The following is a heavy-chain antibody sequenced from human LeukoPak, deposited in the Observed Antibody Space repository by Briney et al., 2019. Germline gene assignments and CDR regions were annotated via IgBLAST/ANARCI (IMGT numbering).Heavy chain of an antibody. J-gene: IGHJ4*02. Sequence: SETLSLTCSVSGGSISGYYWSWIRQPPGQGLEWIGYMYETGHTMYNSSLKSRVTMSLDTSRNHFSLSLSSVTAADTAVYYCARHPLSTPLDYWGPGTLVTVSS. CDR2: MYETGHT. V-gene: IGHV4-59*08. CDR3: ARHPLSTPLDY. CDR1: GGSISGYY.